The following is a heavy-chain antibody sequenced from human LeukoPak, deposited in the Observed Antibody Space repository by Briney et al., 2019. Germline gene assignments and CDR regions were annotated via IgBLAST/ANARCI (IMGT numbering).Heavy chain of an antibody. CDR2: IWYDGSNK. V-gene: IGHV3-33*01. J-gene: IGHJ4*02. D-gene: IGHD3-10*01. CDR1: GFTFSSYG. Sequence: GRSLRLSCAASGFTFSSYGMHWVRQAPGKGLEWVAVIWYDGSNKYYADSVKGRFTISRDNSKNTLYLQMNSLRAEDTAVYYCAREGSADGSYYFADWGQGTLVTVSS. CDR3: AREGSADGSYYFAD.